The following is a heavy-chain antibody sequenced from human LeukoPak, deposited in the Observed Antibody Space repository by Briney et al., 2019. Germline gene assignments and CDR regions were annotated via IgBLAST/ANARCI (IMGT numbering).Heavy chain of an antibody. V-gene: IGHV5-51*01. J-gene: IGHJ4*02. Sequence: ESLQISCKGSGYSFTSYWIGWARQLPGKGLEWMGMIYPGDSDTRYSPSFQCQVTISAVKSISTDYLQLSIAKASDTAMYYLATQNGDTAIGVVYWGQGTLVTVSS. CDR3: ATQNGDTAIGVVY. D-gene: IGHD5-18*01. CDR2: IYPGDSDT. CDR1: GYSFTSYW.